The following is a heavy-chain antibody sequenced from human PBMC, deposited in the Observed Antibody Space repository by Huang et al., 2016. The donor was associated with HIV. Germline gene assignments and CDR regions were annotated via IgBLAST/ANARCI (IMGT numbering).Heavy chain of an antibody. CDR2: ICYSGSA. CDR1: GGSISGSSNY. V-gene: IGHV4-39*01. Sequence: HLQLQESGPGLVKPSETLSLTCTVSGGSISGSSNYWGWIRQSPGKGLEWFGSICYSGSAYNNLSLRSRVSISVDTAKYKYSLRLSSVCAADTAVYYCATQVSMSGPNFDYWGLGTLVTVSS. D-gene: IGHD2-8*01. CDR3: ATQVSMSGPNFDY. J-gene: IGHJ4*02.